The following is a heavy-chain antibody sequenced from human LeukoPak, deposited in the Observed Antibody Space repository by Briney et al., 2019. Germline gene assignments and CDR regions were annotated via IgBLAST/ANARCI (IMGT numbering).Heavy chain of an antibody. CDR2: ISSSSSTI. CDR3: EAVTTGAVIDY. CDR1: GFTFSSHS. Sequence: GGSLRLSCAASGFTFSSHSMNWVRQAPGKGLEWVSYISSSSSTIYYADSVKGRFTISRDNAKNSLYLQMNSLRAEDTAVYYCEAVTTGAVIDYWGQGTLVTVSS. J-gene: IGHJ4*02. D-gene: IGHD4-17*01. V-gene: IGHV3-48*01.